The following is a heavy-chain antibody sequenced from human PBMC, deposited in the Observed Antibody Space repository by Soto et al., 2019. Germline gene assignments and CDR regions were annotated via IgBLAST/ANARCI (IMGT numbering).Heavy chain of an antibody. Sequence: GASVKVSCKASGGTFSSYAISWVRQAPGQGLEWMGGIIPIFGTANYAQKFQGRVTITADESTSTAYMELGSLRSEDTAVYYCARASAPPDYDFWSGSPWFDPWGQGTLVTVSS. J-gene: IGHJ5*02. CDR3: ARASAPPDYDFWSGSPWFDP. CDR1: GGTFSSYA. CDR2: IIPIFGTA. V-gene: IGHV1-69*13. D-gene: IGHD3-3*01.